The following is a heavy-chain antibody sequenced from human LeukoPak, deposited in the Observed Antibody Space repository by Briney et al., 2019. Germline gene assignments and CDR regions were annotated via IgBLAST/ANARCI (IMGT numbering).Heavy chain of an antibody. V-gene: IGHV3-23*01. Sequence: PGGSLRLSCAASGFTFSSYAMSWVRQAPGKGLEWVSAISGSGGSTYCADSVKGRFTISRDNSKNTLYLQMNSLRAEDTAVYYCAKDGSWIQLWLPNDWGQGTLVTVSS. CDR3: AKDGSWIQLWLPND. CDR1: GFTFSSYA. CDR2: ISGSGGST. J-gene: IGHJ4*02. D-gene: IGHD5-18*01.